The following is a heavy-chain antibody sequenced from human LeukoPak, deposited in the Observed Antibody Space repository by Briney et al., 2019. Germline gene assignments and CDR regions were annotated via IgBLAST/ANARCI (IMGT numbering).Heavy chain of an antibody. J-gene: IGHJ3*02. V-gene: IGHV1-69*06. Sequence: SVTVSCKTSGYTFTGYYMHWVRQAPGQGLEWMGGIIPIFGTANYAQKFQGRVTITADKSTSTAYMELSSLRSEDTAVYYCASDRTGWHDAFDIWGQGTMVTVSS. CDR3: ASDRTGWHDAFDI. CDR2: IIPIFGTA. D-gene: IGHD1-14*01. CDR1: GYTFTGYY.